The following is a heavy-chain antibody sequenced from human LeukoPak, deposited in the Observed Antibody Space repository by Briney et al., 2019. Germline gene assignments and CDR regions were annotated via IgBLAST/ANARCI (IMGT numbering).Heavy chain of an antibody. J-gene: IGHJ4*02. CDR3: ARAPDSSGFHFYFDY. CDR2: IYYSGST. D-gene: IGHD3-22*01. CDR1: GVPLSNGDYY. Sequence: SETLSLTCSVSGVPLSNGDYYWNWIRQPPGKGLEWIGYIYYSGSTYYNPSLKSRVTISVDTSKNQFSLKLSSVTAADTAVYYCARAPDSSGFHFYFDYWGQGTLVTVSS. V-gene: IGHV4-30-4*08.